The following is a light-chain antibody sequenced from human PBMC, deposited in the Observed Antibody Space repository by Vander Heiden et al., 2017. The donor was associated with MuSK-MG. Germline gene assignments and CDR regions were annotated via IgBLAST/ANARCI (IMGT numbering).Light chain of an antibody. Sequence: DIQVTQYPPSLSASIEDTITLTCRTSQSVNTYFNWYQQRPGKAPQLLIYAVSSLQTGVPSRFSGRGSGTDFTLTISGLQPEDVATYFCQQSYNIPWTFGAGTKVEV. CDR1: QSVNTY. J-gene: IGKJ1*01. V-gene: IGKV1-39*01. CDR3: QQSYNIPWT. CDR2: AVS.